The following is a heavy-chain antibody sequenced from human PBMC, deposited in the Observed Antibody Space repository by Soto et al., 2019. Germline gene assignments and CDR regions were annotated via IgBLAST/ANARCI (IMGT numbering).Heavy chain of an antibody. Sequence: EVQLLESGGGLVQPGGSLRLSCAASGFPLSTYGMTWVRQAPGKGLESVSAITGTGGNTYYVDSVKGRFTSSRDNSKNMLYLQVNSLRVEDTAVYYCARIRGYWYGLDVWGQGTTVTVSS. CDR1: GFPLSTYG. CDR2: ITGTGGNT. J-gene: IGHJ6*02. V-gene: IGHV3-23*01. CDR3: ARIRGYWYGLDV.